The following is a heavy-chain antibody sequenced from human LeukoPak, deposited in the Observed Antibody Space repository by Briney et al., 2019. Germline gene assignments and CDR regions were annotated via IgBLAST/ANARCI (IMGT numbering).Heavy chain of an antibody. CDR2: ISGSGGST. V-gene: IGHV3-23*01. CDR3: ARDLARTGVFDY. D-gene: IGHD4-23*01. J-gene: IGHJ4*02. Sequence: GGSLRLSCAASGFTFSSYAMSWVRQAPGKGLEWVSAISGSGGSTYYADSVKGRFTISRDNSKNTLYLQMNSLRAEDTAVYYCARDLARTGVFDYWGQGTLVTVSS. CDR1: GFTFSSYA.